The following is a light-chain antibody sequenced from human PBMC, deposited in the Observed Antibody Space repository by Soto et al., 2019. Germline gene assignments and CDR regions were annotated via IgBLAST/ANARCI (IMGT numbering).Light chain of an antibody. Sequence: DIQMTHSPPSLSASVGARVTITCRATQSISNYLNWYQQKPGKAPKLLIYGASSLESGVPSRFSGSGSGTDCTLTIASLQPEDFGNYYCQQSYSTPYTFGQGTILEIK. CDR2: GAS. CDR3: QQSYSTPYT. J-gene: IGKJ2*01. CDR1: QSISNY. V-gene: IGKV1-39*01.